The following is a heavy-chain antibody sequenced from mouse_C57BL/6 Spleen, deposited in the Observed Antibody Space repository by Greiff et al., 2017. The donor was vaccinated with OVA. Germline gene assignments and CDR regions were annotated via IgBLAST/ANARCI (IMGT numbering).Heavy chain of an antibody. Sequence: QVQLQQSGAELVRPGSSVKLSCKASGYTFTSYWMDWVKQRPGQGLEWIGNIYPSDSETHYNQKFKDKATLTVDKSSSTAYMQLSSLTSEDSAVYYCARKDYYGSSSNWYFDVWGTGTTVTVSS. CDR3: ARKDYYGSSSNWYFDV. CDR2: IYPSDSET. CDR1: GYTFTSYW. V-gene: IGHV1-61*01. J-gene: IGHJ1*03. D-gene: IGHD1-1*01.